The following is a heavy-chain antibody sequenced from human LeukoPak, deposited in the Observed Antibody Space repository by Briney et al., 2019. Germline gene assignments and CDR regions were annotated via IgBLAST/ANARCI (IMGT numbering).Heavy chain of an antibody. V-gene: IGHV4-59*08. CDR1: GGSISSYY. J-gene: IGHJ6*03. Sequence: SETLSLTCPVSGGSISSYYWSWIRQPPGKGLEWIGCMYHSGSTYYNPSLKSRVTISVDTSKNQFSLKLSSVTAADTAVYYCARQGGSSSPYYYYYMDVWGKGTTVTVSS. D-gene: IGHD6-13*01. CDR3: ARQGGSSSPYYYYYMDV. CDR2: MYHSGST.